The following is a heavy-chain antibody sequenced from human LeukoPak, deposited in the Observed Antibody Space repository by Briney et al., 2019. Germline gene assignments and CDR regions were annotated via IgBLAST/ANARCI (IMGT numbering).Heavy chain of an antibody. CDR2: ITDSGDST. V-gene: IGHV3-23*01. Sequence: TGGSLRLSCAASGFTFSRYAMGWVRQAPGKGLEWISAITDSGDSTYYVDSVKGRFTISRDNSKNTLYLQMNSLRVEDTAVYYCAKQINLSFDYWGQGSLVTVSS. J-gene: IGHJ4*02. CDR3: AKQINLSFDY. CDR1: GFTFSRYA.